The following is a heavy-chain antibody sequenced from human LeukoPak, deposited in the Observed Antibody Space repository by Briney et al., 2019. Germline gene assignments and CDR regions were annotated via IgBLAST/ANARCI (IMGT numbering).Heavy chain of an antibody. J-gene: IGHJ5*02. D-gene: IGHD3-10*01. CDR2: IYYTGIT. Sequence: SETLSLTCTVSGGSIRNYQWSWIRQPPGRGLELIGYIYYTGITNYNPSLKSRVTISVDTSKNQFSLKLSSVTAADTAVYYCGRDLHYSGSYSGWIDPWGQGTLVTVSS. V-gene: IGHV4-59*01. CDR3: GRDLHYSGSYSGWIDP. CDR1: GGSIRNYQ.